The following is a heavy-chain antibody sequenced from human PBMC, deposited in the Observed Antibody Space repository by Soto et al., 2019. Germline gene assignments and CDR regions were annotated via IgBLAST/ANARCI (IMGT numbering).Heavy chain of an antibody. Sequence: SGKVSCKVSGGTFSSYAISWVRQAPGQGLEWMGGIIPIFGTANYAQKFQGRVTITADESTSTAYMELSSLRSEDTAVYYCARVQRDSSGYYWFDPCGQGTLVTVSS. J-gene: IGHJ5*02. CDR1: GGTFSSYA. CDR2: IIPIFGTA. D-gene: IGHD3-22*01. V-gene: IGHV1-69*13. CDR3: ARVQRDSSGYYWFDP.